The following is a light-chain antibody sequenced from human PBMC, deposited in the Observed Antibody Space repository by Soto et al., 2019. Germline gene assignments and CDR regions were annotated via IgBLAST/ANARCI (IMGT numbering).Light chain of an antibody. J-gene: IGKJ2*01. Sequence: AIQLTQSPSSLSASVGDRVTITCRPSQGISSALAWYQQKPGKAPKLLIYDASSLESGVPSRFSGSGSGTDFTLNISSLQPEDFATYYCQQFNSYPYTFGQGTKLEIK. CDR2: DAS. V-gene: IGKV1-13*02. CDR3: QQFNSYPYT. CDR1: QGISSA.